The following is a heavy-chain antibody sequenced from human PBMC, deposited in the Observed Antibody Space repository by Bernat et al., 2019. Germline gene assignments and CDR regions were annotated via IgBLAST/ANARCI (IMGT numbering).Heavy chain of an antibody. Sequence: QVQLQESGPGLVKPSETLSLTCTVPGGSISSYYWSWIRQPPGKGLEWIGYIYYTGSTNYNPSLKSRVTISVDTSKNQFSLKVSSVTAADTAVYYCARGGRGAAAGFDYWGQGTLVTVSS. CDR3: ARGGRGAAAGFDY. J-gene: IGHJ4*02. D-gene: IGHD6-13*01. CDR1: GGSISSYY. CDR2: IYYTGST. V-gene: IGHV4-59*01.